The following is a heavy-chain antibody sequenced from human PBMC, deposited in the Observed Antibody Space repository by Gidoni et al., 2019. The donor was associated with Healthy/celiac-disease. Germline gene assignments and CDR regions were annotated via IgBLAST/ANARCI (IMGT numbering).Heavy chain of an antibody. V-gene: IGHV5-51*01. Sequence: EVQLVQSGAEVKKPGESLKISCKGSGYSFTSYWIGWVRQMPGKGLEWMGSICPGDSDTRYSPSFQGQVTISADKSISTAYLQWSSLKASDTAMYYCARLRGSSGWYVTGDYWGQGTLVTVSS. CDR1: GYSFTSYW. CDR2: ICPGDSDT. D-gene: IGHD6-19*01. J-gene: IGHJ4*02. CDR3: ARLRGSSGWYVTGDY.